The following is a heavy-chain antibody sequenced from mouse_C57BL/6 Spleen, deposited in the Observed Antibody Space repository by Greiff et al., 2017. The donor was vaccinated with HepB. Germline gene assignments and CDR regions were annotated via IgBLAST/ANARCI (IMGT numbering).Heavy chain of an antibody. CDR3: ARSPFITTVVARYYFDY. V-gene: IGHV1-72*01. D-gene: IGHD1-1*01. J-gene: IGHJ2*01. CDR2: IDPNSGGT. CDR1: GYTFTSYW. Sequence: VKLQQPGAELVKPGASVKLSCKASGYTFTSYWMHWVKQRPGRGLEWIGRIDPNSGGTKYNEKFKSKATLTVDKPSSTAYMQLSSLTSEDSAVYYCARSPFITTVVARYYFDYWGQGTTLTVSS.